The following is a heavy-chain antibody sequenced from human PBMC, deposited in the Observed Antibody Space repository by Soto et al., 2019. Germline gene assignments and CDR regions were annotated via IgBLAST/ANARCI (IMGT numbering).Heavy chain of an antibody. CDR2: MHYNGYT. J-gene: IGHJ5*02. D-gene: IGHD2-8*01. CDR3: ARDRGVCVPDAPTTWFDT. CDR1: SDSISNYY. Sequence: ETLSLTCTVSSDSISNYYCSWFRQPPGKGLEWIGYMHYNGYTSYNPSLRSRVTISVDTSKNQFSLKLSSVTAADTAVYYCARDRGVCVPDAPTTWFDTLCQETLVTVSS. V-gene: IGHV4-59*01.